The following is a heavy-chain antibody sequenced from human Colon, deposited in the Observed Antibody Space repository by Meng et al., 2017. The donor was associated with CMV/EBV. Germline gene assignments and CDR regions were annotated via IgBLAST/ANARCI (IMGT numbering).Heavy chain of an antibody. CDR2: ISDRGGTT. CDR3: AKGRSGATYSGLDV. V-gene: IGHV3-23*01. D-gene: IGHD1-1*01. J-gene: IGHJ6*02. Sequence: GESLKISCAASGFTFSSYSMNWVRQAPGKGLEWVSGISDRGGTTYYDDSVRGRFIISRDYSERTLSLQMNSLRAEDTAVYYCAKGRSGATYSGLDVWGQGTTVTVSS. CDR1: GFTFSSYS.